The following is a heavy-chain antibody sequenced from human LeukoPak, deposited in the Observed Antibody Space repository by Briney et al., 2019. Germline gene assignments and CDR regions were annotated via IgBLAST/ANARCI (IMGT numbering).Heavy chain of an antibody. D-gene: IGHD5-18*01. CDR2: ISSISGTL. Sequence: GGSLRLSCAASGFTFSSYSMNWVRQAPGKGLEWVSYISSISGTLNYADSVKGRFTISGDNARNSLFLQMNSLRAEDTAVYYCARDHNYAFDYWGQGTLVTVSS. CDR3: ARDHNYAFDY. J-gene: IGHJ4*02. V-gene: IGHV3-48*01. CDR1: GFTFSSYS.